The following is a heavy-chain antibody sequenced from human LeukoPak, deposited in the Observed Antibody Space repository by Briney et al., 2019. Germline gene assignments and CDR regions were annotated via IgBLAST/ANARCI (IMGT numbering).Heavy chain of an antibody. D-gene: IGHD6-19*01. CDR1: GYTFTGYY. J-gene: IGHJ4*02. V-gene: IGHV1-2*02. CDR3: ASHPGIAVAGHDY. Sequence: GASVKVSCKASGYTFTGYYMHWVRQAPGQGLEWMGWINPNSGGTNYAQKFQGRVTMTRDTPISTAYMELSRLRSDDTAVYYCASHPGIAVAGHDYWGQGTLVTVSS. CDR2: INPNSGGT.